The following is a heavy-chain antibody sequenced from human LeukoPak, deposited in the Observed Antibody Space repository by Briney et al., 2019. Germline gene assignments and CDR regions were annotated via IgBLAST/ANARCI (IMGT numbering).Heavy chain of an antibody. D-gene: IGHD6-19*01. CDR2: INHSGST. Sequence: PSETLSLTCAVYGGSFSGYYWSWIRQPPGKGLEWIGEINHSGSTNHNPSLKSRVTISVDTSKNQFSLKLSSVTAADTAVYYCARSCTYSSGWPIWGQGTMVTVSS. J-gene: IGHJ3*02. CDR3: ARSCTYSSGWPI. CDR1: GGSFSGYY. V-gene: IGHV4-34*01.